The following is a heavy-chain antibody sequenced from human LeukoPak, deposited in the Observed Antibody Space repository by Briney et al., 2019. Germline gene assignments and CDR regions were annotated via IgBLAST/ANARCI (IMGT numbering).Heavy chain of an antibody. CDR2: INHSGGT. CDR1: GGSFSGYY. J-gene: IGHJ5*02. V-gene: IGHV4-34*01. D-gene: IGHD2-2*01. CDR3: ARDWPVIVVVPAASKIGWFDP. Sequence: PSETLSLTCAVYGGSFSGYYWSWIRQPPGKGLEWIGEINHSGGTNYNPSLKSRVTISVDTSKNQFSLKLSSVTAADTAVYYCARDWPVIVVVPAASKIGWFDPWGQGTLVTVSS.